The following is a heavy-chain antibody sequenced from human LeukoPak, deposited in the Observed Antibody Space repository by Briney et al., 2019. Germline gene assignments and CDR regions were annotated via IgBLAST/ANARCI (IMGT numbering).Heavy chain of an antibody. D-gene: IGHD5-12*01. Sequence: ASVKVSCKASGYTFTGYYMHWVRQAPGQGLEWMGWINPNSGGTNYAQKFQGRVTMTRDTSISTAYMELSRLRSDDTAVYYCARVSPLYGGYSDLDYWGQGTLVTVSS. J-gene: IGHJ4*02. CDR3: ARVSPLYGGYSDLDY. CDR1: GYTFTGYY. V-gene: IGHV1-2*02. CDR2: INPNSGGT.